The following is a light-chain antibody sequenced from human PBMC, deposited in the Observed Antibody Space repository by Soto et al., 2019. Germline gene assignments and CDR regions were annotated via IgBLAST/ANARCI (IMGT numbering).Light chain of an antibody. CDR1: QSVSSN. V-gene: IGKV3-15*01. CDR2: GAS. J-gene: IGKJ1*01. Sequence: EMVMTQSPATLSVSPGERATLSCRASQSVSSNLAWYQVNPGQAPRLLIYGASARATGIPARFSGSGSGTEFTLTISSLQSEDFAVYYCQQYNDWSWTFGQGTKV. CDR3: QQYNDWSWT.